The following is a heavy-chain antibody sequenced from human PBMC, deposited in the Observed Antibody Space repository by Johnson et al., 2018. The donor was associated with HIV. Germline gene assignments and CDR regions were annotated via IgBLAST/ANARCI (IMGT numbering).Heavy chain of an antibody. CDR3: ARDRYPRRYFDWLFDAFDI. J-gene: IGHJ3*02. V-gene: IGHV3-11*04. CDR1: GFTFADYY. D-gene: IGHD3-9*01. Sequence: VLLLESGGGLVQPGGSLRLSCAASGFTFADYYMNWMRQAPGKGLECVSYISSSGSNKYYADSVKGRLTISRDNSKNTLYLQMNSLRAEDTAVYYCARDRYPRRYFDWLFDAFDIWGQGTMVTVSS. CDR2: ISSSGSNK.